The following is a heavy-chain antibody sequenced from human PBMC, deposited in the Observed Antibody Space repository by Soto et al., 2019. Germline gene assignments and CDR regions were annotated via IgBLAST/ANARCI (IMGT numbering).Heavy chain of an antibody. CDR3: ANNVDTAMVH. CDR1: GYTPTELS. J-gene: IGHJ4*02. D-gene: IGHD5-18*01. Sequence: ASMKVSCKVSGYTPTELSMHWGRQAPGKGLEWMGGFDPEDGETIYAQKFQGRVTMIEDTSTDTAYMELSSLRSEDTAVYYCANNVDTAMVHWGQGTLVTVSS. CDR2: FDPEDGET. V-gene: IGHV1-24*01.